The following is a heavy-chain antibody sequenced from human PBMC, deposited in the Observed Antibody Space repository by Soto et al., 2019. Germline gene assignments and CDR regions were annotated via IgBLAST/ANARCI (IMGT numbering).Heavy chain of an antibody. D-gene: IGHD2-2*01. V-gene: IGHV1-8*01. Sequence: QVQLVQSGAEVKKPGASVKVSCKASGYTFTSYDINWVRQATGQGLEWMGWMNPNSGNTGYAQPFQGRVTMNKNTSISTADLELSSLRSDYTAVYYCAIDGAPLVPAAMVDYWGQGTLVTVAS. CDR3: AIDGAPLVPAAMVDY. CDR2: MNPNSGNT. J-gene: IGHJ4*02. CDR1: GYTFTSYD.